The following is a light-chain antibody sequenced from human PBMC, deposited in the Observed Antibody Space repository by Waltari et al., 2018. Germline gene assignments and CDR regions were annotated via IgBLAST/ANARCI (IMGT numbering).Light chain of an antibody. J-gene: IGLJ2*01. Sequence: SSELTQDPSVSVALGQTVRITCQGDSLRRFYASWYQQRPGQAPILGLYGQNNRPSGIPDRFSGSTSGNTASLTITGAQAEDEADYYCHSRDTSSTRVFGGGTRLTV. CDR1: SLRRFY. CDR2: GQN. V-gene: IGLV3-19*01. CDR3: HSRDTSSTRV.